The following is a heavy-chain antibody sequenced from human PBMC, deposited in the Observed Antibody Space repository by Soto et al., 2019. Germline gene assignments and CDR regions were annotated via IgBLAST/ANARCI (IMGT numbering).Heavy chain of an antibody. Sequence: GASVKASCKASGYTFTSYGISWVRQAPGQGLEWMGWISAYNGNTNYAQKLQGRVTMTTDTSTSTAYMELRSLRSDDTAVYYCARGSLCSGGSCYFRDWYFDLWGRGTLVTVSS. CDR1: GYTFTSYG. CDR2: ISAYNGNT. J-gene: IGHJ2*01. CDR3: ARGSLCSGGSCYFRDWYFDL. V-gene: IGHV1-18*01. D-gene: IGHD2-15*01.